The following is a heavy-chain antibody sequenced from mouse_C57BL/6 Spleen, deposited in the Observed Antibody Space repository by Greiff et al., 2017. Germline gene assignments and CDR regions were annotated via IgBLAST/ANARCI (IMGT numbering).Heavy chain of an antibody. J-gene: IGHJ2*01. CDR2: IYPGSGNT. CDR1: GYTFTDYY. Sequence: VKLVESGAELVRPGASVKLSCKASGYTFTDYYINWVKQRPGQGLEWIARIYPGSGNTYYNEKFKGKATLTAEKSSSTAYMQLSSLTSEDSAVYFCAGYDYDRDYFDYWGQGTTLTVSS. D-gene: IGHD2-4*01. V-gene: IGHV1-76*01. CDR3: AGYDYDRDYFDY.